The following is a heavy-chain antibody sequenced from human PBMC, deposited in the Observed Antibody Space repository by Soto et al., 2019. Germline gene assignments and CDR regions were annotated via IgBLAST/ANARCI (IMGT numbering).Heavy chain of an antibody. CDR2: VSHSGRT. CDR1: GGSMRGYS. CDR3: ARVAMENYHDMWSGSTSSALDV. D-gene: IGHD3-3*01. Sequence: SETLSLTCKVSGGSMRGYSWSWIRQTPGEGLEWIGYVSHSGRTDYSPSLKNRVTISLDMSKNHFALHVNSVDPADTAVYYCARVAMENYHDMWSGSTSSALDVWGQGTTVTVSS. J-gene: IGHJ6*02. V-gene: IGHV4-59*13.